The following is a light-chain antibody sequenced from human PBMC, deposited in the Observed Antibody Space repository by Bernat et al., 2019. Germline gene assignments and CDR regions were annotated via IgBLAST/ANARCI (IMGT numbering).Light chain of an antibody. CDR1: SSDVGGFHY. CDR2: DVS. V-gene: IGLV2-14*03. CDR3: SSYAGGNWV. Sequence: QSALTQPASVSGFFGQSITISCTGTSSDVGGFHYVSWYQQHPGKAPKLIIFDVSNRPSGVSNRFSGTKSGNTASLTISGLQAEDEADYYCSSYAGGNWVFGTGTKVTVL. J-gene: IGLJ1*01.